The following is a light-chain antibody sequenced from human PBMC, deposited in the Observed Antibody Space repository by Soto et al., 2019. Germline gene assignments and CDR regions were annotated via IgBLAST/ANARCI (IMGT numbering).Light chain of an antibody. CDR1: QTISRY. Sequence: DIQMTQSPSSLSASVGDRVTITCRASQTISRYLNWYQQRPGKAPKLLIFGASSLQSGVPSSFSGSGSKTDFPLAISSLQPEDSATYYCQQTSSSPWKSGQGTKV. CDR3: QQTSSSPWK. CDR2: GAS. J-gene: IGKJ1*01. V-gene: IGKV1-39*01.